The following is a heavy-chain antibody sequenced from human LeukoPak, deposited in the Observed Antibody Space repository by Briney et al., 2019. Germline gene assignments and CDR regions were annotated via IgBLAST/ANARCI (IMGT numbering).Heavy chain of an antibody. D-gene: IGHD2/OR15-2a*01. CDR2: ISSSSSYI. Sequence: PGRSLRLSCGASGFTFSSYGMHWARQAPGKGLEWVSFISSSSSYIYYADSVKGRSTISRDNAKNSLYLQMNSLRAEDTAVYYCARDPGNYYGMDVWGQGTTVIVSS. CDR1: GFTFSSYG. V-gene: IGHV3-21*01. J-gene: IGHJ6*02. CDR3: ARDPGNYYGMDV.